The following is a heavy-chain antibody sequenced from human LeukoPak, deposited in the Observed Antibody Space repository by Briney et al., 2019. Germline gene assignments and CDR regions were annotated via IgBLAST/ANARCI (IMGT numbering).Heavy chain of an antibody. V-gene: IGHV3-7*01. CDR3: VRGVRLADY. CDR2: IKQGGNEK. CDR1: GFRFSTFW. J-gene: IGHJ4*02. D-gene: IGHD2-21*01. Sequence: GGSLRLSCAASGFRFSTFWMSWVREAPGKGLGWVANIKQGGNEKYYVDSVKGRFTISRDNAKNSLYLQMNSLRAEDTAVYYCVRGVRLADYWGQGTLVTVSS.